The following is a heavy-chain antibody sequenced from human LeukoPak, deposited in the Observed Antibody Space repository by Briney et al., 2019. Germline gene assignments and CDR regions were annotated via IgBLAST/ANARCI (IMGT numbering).Heavy chain of an antibody. Sequence: ASVKVSCKASGYTFTSYDINWVRQATGQGLGWMGWMNPNSGNTGYAQKFQGRVTMTRNTSISTAYMELSSLRSEDTAVYYCARGGYDFWSGYYTVYFDYWGQGTLVTVSS. CDR3: ARGGYDFWSGYYTVYFDY. D-gene: IGHD3-3*01. V-gene: IGHV1-8*01. CDR1: GYTFTSYD. J-gene: IGHJ4*02. CDR2: MNPNSGNT.